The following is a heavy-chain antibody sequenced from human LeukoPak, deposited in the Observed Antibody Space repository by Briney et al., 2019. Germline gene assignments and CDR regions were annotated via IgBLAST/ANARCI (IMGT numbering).Heavy chain of an antibody. V-gene: IGHV4-59*12. CDR3: ARDVWSGYYTYFDY. Sequence: SETLSLTCTVSGGSISSYYWSWIRQPPGKGLEWIGYIYYSGSTNYNPSLKSRVTISVDTSKNQFSLKLSSVTAADTAVYYCARDVWSGYYTYFDYWGQGTLVTVSS. J-gene: IGHJ4*02. D-gene: IGHD3-3*01. CDR1: GGSISSYY. CDR2: IYYSGST.